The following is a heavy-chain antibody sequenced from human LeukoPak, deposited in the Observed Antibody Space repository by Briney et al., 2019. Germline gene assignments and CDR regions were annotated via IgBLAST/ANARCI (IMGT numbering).Heavy chain of an antibody. D-gene: IGHD3-3*01. V-gene: IGHV4-38-2*01. CDR3: ARGGRYYDFWSGYYGKDAFDI. Sequence: PSETLSLTCAVSGYSISSGYYWGWIRPPPGKGLEWIGSIYHSGSTYYNPSLKSRVTISVDTSKNHFSLKLSSVTAADTAVYYCARGGRYYDFWSGYYGKDAFDIWGQGTMVTVSS. J-gene: IGHJ3*02. CDR2: IYHSGST. CDR1: GYSISSGYY.